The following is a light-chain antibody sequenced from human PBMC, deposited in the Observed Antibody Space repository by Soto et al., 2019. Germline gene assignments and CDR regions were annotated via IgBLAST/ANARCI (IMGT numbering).Light chain of an antibody. CDR1: QGISMY. Sequence: DIQMTQSPSSLSASVGDRVTITCRASQGISMYLAWYQQKPGKVPELLIYAASTLQSGVPSRFSGSGSGTDFTLSIRSLQPEDVATYYCQMYSSASPMYTFGQGTKLEIK. J-gene: IGKJ2*01. V-gene: IGKV1-27*01. CDR2: AAS. CDR3: QMYSSASPMYT.